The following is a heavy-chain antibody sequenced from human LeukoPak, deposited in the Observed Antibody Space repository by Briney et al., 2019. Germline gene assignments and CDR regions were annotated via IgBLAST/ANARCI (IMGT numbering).Heavy chain of an antibody. CDR3: ATGYYEPFAA. V-gene: IGHV4-59*07. D-gene: IGHD1-26*01. J-gene: IGHJ5*02. CDR1: GASLSRYY. CDR2: ISDTGKT. Sequence: SHTLSLPCSVSGASLSRYYWVGLPHSPGEGLEGIGYISDTGKTDSNASLKSRVTISLDTPKNQFSLTLKSVTAADSAVYYCATGYYEPFAAWGPGILVTVSS.